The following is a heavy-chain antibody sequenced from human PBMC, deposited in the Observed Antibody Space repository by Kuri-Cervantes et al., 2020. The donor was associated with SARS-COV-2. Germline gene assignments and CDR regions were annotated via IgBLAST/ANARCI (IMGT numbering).Heavy chain of an antibody. CDR2: IRYDGSNK. CDR1: GFTFSSYS. J-gene: IGHJ4*02. Sequence: GGSLRLSCAASGFTFSSYSMNWVRQAPGKGLEWVAFIRYDGSNKYYADSVKGRFTISRDNSKNTLYLQMNSLRAEDTAVYYCAKGPKALYYFDYWGQGTLVTVSS. V-gene: IGHV3-30*02. D-gene: IGHD2-15*01. CDR3: AKGPKALYYFDY.